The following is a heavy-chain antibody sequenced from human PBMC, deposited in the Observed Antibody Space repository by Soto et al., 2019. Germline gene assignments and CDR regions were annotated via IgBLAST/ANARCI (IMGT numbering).Heavy chain of an antibody. V-gene: IGHV3-11*01. CDR1: GFTFSDYY. CDR2: ISSSGSTI. J-gene: IGHJ6*02. Sequence: PGGSLRLSCAASGFTFSDYYMSWIRQAPGKGLEWVSYISSSGSTIYYADSVKGRFTISRDNAKNSLYLQMNSLRAEDTAVYYRARDPPWDYGSGGYYGMDVWGQGTTVTVSS. D-gene: IGHD3-10*01. CDR3: ARDPPWDYGSGGYYGMDV.